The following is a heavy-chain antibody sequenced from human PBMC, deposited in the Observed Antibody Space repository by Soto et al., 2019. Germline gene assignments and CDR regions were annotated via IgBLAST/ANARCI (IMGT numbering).Heavy chain of an antibody. CDR1: GGSISSSSYY. D-gene: IGHD3-9*01. J-gene: IGHJ6*02. Sequence: SESLSLTCTVSGGSISSSSYYWGWIRQPPGKGLEWIGSIYYSGSTYYNPSLKSRVTISVDTSKNQFSLKLSSVTAADTAVYYCAREHDWLQNYYYYYGMDVWGQGTTVTVSS. CDR2: IYYSGST. CDR3: AREHDWLQNYYYYYGMDV. V-gene: IGHV4-39*02.